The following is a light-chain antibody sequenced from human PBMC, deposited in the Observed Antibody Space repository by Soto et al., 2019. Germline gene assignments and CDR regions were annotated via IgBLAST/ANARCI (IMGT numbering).Light chain of an antibody. CDR2: DAS. CDR3: QQHSNWPLT. J-gene: IGKJ4*01. Sequence: EILLIQSPATLSLSPGERATLSCRASQSVSSNLAWYQQNPGQAPRLLIFDASNRATGIPARFSGSGSGTDFILTISSLEPEDFAVYYCQQHSNWPLTFGGGTKVDIK. V-gene: IGKV3-11*01. CDR1: QSVSSN.